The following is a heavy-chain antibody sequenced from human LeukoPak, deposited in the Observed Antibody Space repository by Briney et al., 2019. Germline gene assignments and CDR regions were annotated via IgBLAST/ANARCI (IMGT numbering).Heavy chain of an antibody. CDR2: ISSSSSYI. CDR1: GFTFSSYS. D-gene: IGHD6-13*01. Sequence: GGSLRLSCAASGFTFSSYSMNWVRQAPGKGLGWVSSISSSSSYIYYADSVKGRFTISRDNAKNSLYLQMNRLRAENTAVYYCAIGSSWADYWGQGTLVTVSS. CDR3: AIGSSWADY. V-gene: IGHV3-21*01. J-gene: IGHJ4*02.